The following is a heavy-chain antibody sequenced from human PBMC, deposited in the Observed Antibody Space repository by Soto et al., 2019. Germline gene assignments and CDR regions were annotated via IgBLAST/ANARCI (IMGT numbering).Heavy chain of an antibody. CDR2: IYYSGIT. Sequence: SETLSLTCAVYGGSFSGYYWSWIRQPPGKGLEWIGYIYYSGITNYNPSLKSRVTISVDTSKNQFSLKLSSVTAADTAVYYCARGPPFHWGQGTLVTVSS. J-gene: IGHJ4*02. V-gene: IGHV4-59*12. D-gene: IGHD3-16*01. CDR1: GGSFSGYY. CDR3: ARGPPFH.